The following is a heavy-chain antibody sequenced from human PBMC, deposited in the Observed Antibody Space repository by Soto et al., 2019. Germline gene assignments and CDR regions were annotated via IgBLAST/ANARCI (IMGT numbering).Heavy chain of an antibody. D-gene: IGHD3-10*02. CDR2: IYYSGST. CDR1: GGSISSYY. J-gene: IGHJ4*02. CDR3: ARDLPMVGGGYGL. Sequence: SETLSLTCTVSGGSISSYYWSWIRQPPGKGLEWIGYIYYSGSTNYNPSLKSRVTISVDTSKNQFSLKLSSVTAADTAVYYCARDLPMVGGGYGLWGQGTLVTVSS. V-gene: IGHV4-59*01.